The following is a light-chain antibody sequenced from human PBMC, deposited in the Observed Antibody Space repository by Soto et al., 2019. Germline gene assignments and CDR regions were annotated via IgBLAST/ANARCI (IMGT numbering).Light chain of an antibody. CDR3: HQYDDLPYT. CDR2: DAS. Sequence: DIQMTQSPSSLTASVGDRVTITCQTSQNISKFLIWYQQSPGKAPNLLISDASNLEAGVPSRFSGRGSGTHFTLTISSLQPEDIGRYFCHQYDDLPYTFGQGTRRQIK. V-gene: IGKV1-33*01. CDR1: QNISKF. J-gene: IGKJ2*01.